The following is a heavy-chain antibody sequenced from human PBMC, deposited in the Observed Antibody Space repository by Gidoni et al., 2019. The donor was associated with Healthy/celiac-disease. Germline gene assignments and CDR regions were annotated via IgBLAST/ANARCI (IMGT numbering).Heavy chain of an antibody. J-gene: IGHJ4*02. V-gene: IGHV3-30*04. CDR1: GFTFSGYQ. CDR3: ARDLAAAGVDY. D-gene: IGHD6-13*01. CDR2: RSYDGRNK. Sequence: QVQLVESGGGVVQPGRSLRLSCPASGFTFSGYQRHWVRQAPGKGLEWVAVRSYDGRNKYYADSVKGRFTISRDNSKNTLYLQMNSLRAEDTAVYYCARDLAAAGVDYWGQGTLVTVSS.